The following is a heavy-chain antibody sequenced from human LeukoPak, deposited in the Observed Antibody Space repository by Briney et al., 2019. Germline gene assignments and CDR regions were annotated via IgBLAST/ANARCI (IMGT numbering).Heavy chain of an antibody. J-gene: IGHJ4*02. Sequence: PGRSLRLSCAASGLTVSSNYMSWVRQAPGKGLEWVSVIYSGGNRYYADSVEGRFTISRDNFKNTLHLQMNSLRAEDTAVYYCASVDYWGQGTLVTVSS. CDR3: ASVDY. V-gene: IGHV3-53*01. CDR1: GLTVSSNY. CDR2: IYSGGNR.